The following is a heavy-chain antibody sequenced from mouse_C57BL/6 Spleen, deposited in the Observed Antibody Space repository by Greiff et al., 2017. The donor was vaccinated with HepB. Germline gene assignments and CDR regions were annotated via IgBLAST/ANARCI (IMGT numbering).Heavy chain of an antibody. CDR2: ISSGGSYT. V-gene: IGHV5-6*01. CDR1: GFTFSSYG. J-gene: IGHJ2*01. D-gene: IGHD1-1*01. Sequence: EVQLVESGGDLVKPGGSLKLSCAASGFTFSSYGMSWVRQTPDKRLEWVATISSGGSYTYYPDSVKGRFTISRDNAKNTLYLQMSSLKSEDTAMYYCAIQITTHYFGFWGQGTTLTVSS. CDR3: AIQITTHYFGF.